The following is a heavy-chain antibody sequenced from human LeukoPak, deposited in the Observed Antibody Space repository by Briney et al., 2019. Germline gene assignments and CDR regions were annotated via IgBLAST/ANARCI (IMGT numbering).Heavy chain of an antibody. Sequence: PGGSLRLSCAASGFTFTSYAMSWVRQAPGKGLEWVSVSGGGSSTYYADSVKGRFTISRDNSKNTLYLQMNSLRGEDTAVYYCAKESGQLDVWGKGTTVTVSS. CDR1: GFTFTSYA. D-gene: IGHD3-3*01. CDR3: AKESGQLDV. J-gene: IGHJ6*04. CDR2: SGGGSST. V-gene: IGHV3-23*01.